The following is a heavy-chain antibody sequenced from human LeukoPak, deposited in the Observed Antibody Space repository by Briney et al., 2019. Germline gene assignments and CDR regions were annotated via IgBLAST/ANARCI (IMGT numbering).Heavy chain of an antibody. D-gene: IGHD2-15*01. CDR3: VGYCSGGNCPNAFDI. Sequence: GGSLRLSCAASGYTFSNAWMSWVRQAPGNGLEWLGRIKSKTDGGTTDYAAPVKGRFTISRDDSKNTLYLQMNSLKTEDTAVYYCVGYCSGGNCPNAFDIWGQGTMVTVSS. CDR1: GYTFSNAW. V-gene: IGHV3-15*01. J-gene: IGHJ3*02. CDR2: IKSKTDGGTT.